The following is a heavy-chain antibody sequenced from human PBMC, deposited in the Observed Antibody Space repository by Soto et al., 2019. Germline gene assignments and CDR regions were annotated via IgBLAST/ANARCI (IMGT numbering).Heavy chain of an antibody. D-gene: IGHD6-19*01. J-gene: IGHJ4*02. CDR3: ARAVAVAADFDY. V-gene: IGHV1-3*05. CDR1: GYTFTGYA. Sequence: QDQLVQSGAEEKKPGASVKVSCKASGYTFTGYAMHWVHQAPGQRLEWMGWINAGNGNTKYSQKFQGRVTITRDTSASTAYMELSSLRSEDTAVYYCARAVAVAADFDYWGQGTLVTVSS. CDR2: INAGNGNT.